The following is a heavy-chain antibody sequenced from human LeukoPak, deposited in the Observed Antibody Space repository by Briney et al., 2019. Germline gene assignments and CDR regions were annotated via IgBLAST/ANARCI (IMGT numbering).Heavy chain of an antibody. CDR1: GFTFSSYF. D-gene: IGHD3-10*01. CDR2: IYYSGST. CDR3: ARAHGELNNWFDP. V-gene: IGHV4-59*06. J-gene: IGHJ5*02. Sequence: GSLRLSCAASGFTFSSYFMHWVRQAPGKGLEWIGYIYYSGSTYYNPSLKSRVTISVDTSKNQFSLKLSSVTAADTAVYYCARAHGELNNWFDPWGQGTLVTVSS.